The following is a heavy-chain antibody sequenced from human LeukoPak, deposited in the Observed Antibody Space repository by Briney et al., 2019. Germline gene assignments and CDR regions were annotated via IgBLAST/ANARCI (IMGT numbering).Heavy chain of an antibody. J-gene: IGHJ3*02. V-gene: IGHV4-39*01. Sequence: SETLSLTCTVSGGSISSSSYYWGWIRQPPGTGLEWIGSIYYSGSTYYNPSLKSRVTISVDTSKNQFSLKLSSVTAADTAVYYCARRPTGGGAFDIWGQGTMVTVSS. CDR3: ARRPTGGGAFDI. D-gene: IGHD2-8*02. CDR1: GGSISSSSYY. CDR2: IYYSGST.